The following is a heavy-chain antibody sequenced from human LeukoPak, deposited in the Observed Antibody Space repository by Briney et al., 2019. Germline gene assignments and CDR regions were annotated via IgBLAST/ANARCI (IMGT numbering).Heavy chain of an antibody. J-gene: IGHJ3*02. CDR2: INHSGST. Sequence: PSETPSLTCAVYGGSFSGYYWSWIRQPPGKGLEWIGEINHSGSTNYNPSLKSRVTISVDTSKNQFSLKLSSVTAADTAVYYCASARHYYGSGSSGAFDIWGQGTMVTVSS. CDR1: GGSFSGYY. D-gene: IGHD3-10*01. V-gene: IGHV4-34*01. CDR3: ASARHYYGSGSSGAFDI.